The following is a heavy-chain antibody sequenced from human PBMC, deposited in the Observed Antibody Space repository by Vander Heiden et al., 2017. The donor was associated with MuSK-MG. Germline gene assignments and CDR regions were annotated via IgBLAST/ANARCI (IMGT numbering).Heavy chain of an antibody. Sequence: QVQLQASGPGLVKPSQPLSLTRPVSGGSIPRGGYHWRWCRQHPGKGQEWIGYIDYSGSTYDNPDPKSRVTISVDTSKNQFSLKLSSGTAADTAVYYCARGYDFWSGSYYFDYWGQGTLVTVSS. V-gene: IGHV4-31*03. CDR3: ARGYDFWSGSYYFDY. D-gene: IGHD3-3*01. J-gene: IGHJ4*02. CDR2: IDYSGST. CDR1: GGSIPRGGYH.